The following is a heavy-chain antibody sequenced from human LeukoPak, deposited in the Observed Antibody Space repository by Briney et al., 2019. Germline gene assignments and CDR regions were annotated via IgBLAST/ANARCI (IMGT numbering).Heavy chain of an antibody. CDR1: GYTFTSYG. CDR3: ARFAVHRRITVAGQFGLDY. CDR2: INPSGGST. J-gene: IGHJ4*02. V-gene: IGHV1-46*01. D-gene: IGHD6-19*01. Sequence: ASVKVSCKASGYTFTSYGISWVRQAPGQGLEWMGIINPSGGSTNYAQKFQGRVTMTRDTSTSTVYMELSSLRSEDTAVYYCARFAVHRRITVAGQFGLDYWGQGTLVTVSS.